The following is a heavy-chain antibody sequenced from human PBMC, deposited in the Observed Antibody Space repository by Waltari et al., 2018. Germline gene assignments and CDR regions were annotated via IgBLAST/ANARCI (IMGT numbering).Heavy chain of an antibody. V-gene: IGHV3-21*01. CDR2: ISSSSSYI. J-gene: IGHJ6*03. D-gene: IGHD1-7*01. CDR1: GFTFSSYS. Sequence: VQLVESGGGLVKPGGSLRLSCAASGFTFSSYSMNWVRQAPGKGLEWVSSISSSSSYIYYADSVKGRFTISRDNAKNSLYLQMNSLRAEDTAVYYCARGLGGTIDYYYYMDVWGKGTTVTVSS. CDR3: ARGLGGTIDYYYYMDV.